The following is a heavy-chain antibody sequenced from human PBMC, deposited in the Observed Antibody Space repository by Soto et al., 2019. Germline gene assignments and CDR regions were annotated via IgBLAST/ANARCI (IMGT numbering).Heavy chain of an antibody. CDR3: ARGGVAARKGRWFDP. D-gene: IGHD6-25*01. CDR2: IHYSGST. J-gene: IGHJ5*02. CDR1: GGSISSYY. Sequence: PSETLSLTCTGSGGSISSYYWGWIRQPPGKGLEWIGYIHYSGSTNYNPSLRSRVTISVGTPKNQFSLKVNSMTAADTAIYYCARGGVAARKGRWFDPWGQGTLVTVSS. V-gene: IGHV4-59*01.